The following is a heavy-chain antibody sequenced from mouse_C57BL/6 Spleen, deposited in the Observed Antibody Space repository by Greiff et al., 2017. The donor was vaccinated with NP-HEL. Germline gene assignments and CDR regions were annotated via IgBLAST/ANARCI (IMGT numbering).Heavy chain of an antibody. J-gene: IGHJ1*03. D-gene: IGHD1-1*01. CDR2: IDPSDSYT. Sequence: QVQLQQPGAELVKPGASVKLSCKASGYTFTSYWIQWVKQRPGQGLEWIGEIDPSDSYTNYNQKFKGKATLTVDTSSSTAYMQLSSLTSEDSAVYYCARRIDYGSSSPRWYFDVWGTGTTVTVSS. CDR1: GYTFTSYW. V-gene: IGHV1-50*01. CDR3: ARRIDYGSSSPRWYFDV.